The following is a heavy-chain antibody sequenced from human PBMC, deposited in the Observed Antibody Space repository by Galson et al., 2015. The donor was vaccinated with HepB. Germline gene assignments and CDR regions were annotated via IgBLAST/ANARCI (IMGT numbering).Heavy chain of an antibody. CDR2: ISGSGGST. V-gene: IGHV3-23*01. CDR3: AKDLWGGSDSSGYYSYY. CDR1: GFTFSSYA. D-gene: IGHD3-22*01. J-gene: IGHJ4*02. Sequence: SLRLSCAASGFTFSSYAMSWVRQAPGKGLEWVSAISGSGGSTYYADSVKGRFTISRDNSKNTLYLQMNSLRAEDTAVYYCAKDLWGGSDSSGYYSYYWGQGTLVTVSS.